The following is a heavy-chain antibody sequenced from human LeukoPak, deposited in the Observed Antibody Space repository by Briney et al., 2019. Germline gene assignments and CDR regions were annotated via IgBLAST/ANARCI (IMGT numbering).Heavy chain of an antibody. Sequence: SETLSLTCAVYGGSLSGYYWSWIRQPPGKGLEWIGEINHSGSTNYNPSHKSRVTISVDTSKNQFSLKLSSVTAADTAVYYCARARAKKTRGYFDYWGQGTLVTVSS. J-gene: IGHJ4*02. CDR3: ARARAKKTRGYFDY. V-gene: IGHV4-34*01. CDR2: INHSGST. CDR1: GGSLSGYY.